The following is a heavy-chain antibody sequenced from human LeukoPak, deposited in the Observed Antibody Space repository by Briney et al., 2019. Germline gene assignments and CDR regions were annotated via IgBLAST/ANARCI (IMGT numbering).Heavy chain of an antibody. CDR3: ARDGGWELPGPGGMDV. CDR2: IYHSGST. Sequence: PSETLSLTCAVSGGSISSSNWWSWVRQPPGKGLEWIGEIYHSGSTNYNPSLKSRVTISVDTSKNQFSLKLSSVTAADTAVYYCARDGGWELPGPGGMDVWGQGTTVTVSS. CDR1: GGSISSSNW. V-gene: IGHV4-4*02. J-gene: IGHJ6*02. D-gene: IGHD1-26*01.